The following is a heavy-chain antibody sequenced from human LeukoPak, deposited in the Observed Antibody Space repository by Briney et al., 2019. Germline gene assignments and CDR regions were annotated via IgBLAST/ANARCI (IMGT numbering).Heavy chain of an antibody. CDR3: AKEGSSSSFDN. D-gene: IGHD6-6*01. V-gene: IGHV4-39*07. J-gene: IGHJ4*02. CDR2: IFYSGST. Sequence: SSETLSLTCTVSSGSISTSNYYWGWVRQPPGKALEWIGNIFYSGSTYYSPSLRSRVTISVDTSKNRFSLRLSSVTAADTAVFFCAKEGSSSSFDNWGRGTLVTVSS. CDR1: SGSISTSNYY.